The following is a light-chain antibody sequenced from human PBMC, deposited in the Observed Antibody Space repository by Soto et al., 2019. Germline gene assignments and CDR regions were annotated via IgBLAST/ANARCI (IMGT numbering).Light chain of an antibody. CDR3: SSYTSSSTYV. V-gene: IGLV2-14*01. CDR2: DVS. J-gene: IGLJ1*01. Sequence: QSVLTQPASVSGSPGQSITISCTGTSSDVGDYNYVSWYQQHPGKAPKLMIFDVSNRPSGVSNRFSGSKSGNTASLTISGLQAEDEAEYYCSSYTSSSTYVFGTGTNATV. CDR1: SSDVGDYNY.